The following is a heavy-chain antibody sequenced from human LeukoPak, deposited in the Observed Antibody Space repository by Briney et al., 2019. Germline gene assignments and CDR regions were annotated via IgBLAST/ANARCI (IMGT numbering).Heavy chain of an antibody. J-gene: IGHJ6*02. V-gene: IGHV3-30*04. CDR1: GFTFSSYA. CDR3: ARDAKPNGYGSGSQYYYYYYGMDV. CDR2: ISYDGSNK. D-gene: IGHD3-10*01. Sequence: PGRSLRLSCAASGFTFSSYAMHWVRQAPGKGLEWVAVISYDGSNKYYADSVKGRFTISRDNSKNTLYLQMNSLRAEDTAVYYCARDAKPNGYGSGSQYYYYYYGMDVWGQGTTVTVSS.